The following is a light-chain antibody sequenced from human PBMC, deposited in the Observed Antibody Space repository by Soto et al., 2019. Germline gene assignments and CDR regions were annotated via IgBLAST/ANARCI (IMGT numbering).Light chain of an antibody. CDR3: GSYTTRSTLI. CDR2: DVS. Sequence: QSALTQPASVSGSPGQSITISCTGTSSDLGTYNYVSWYQQHPGKAPKLIIYDVSDRTSEVSDRFSGSKSGNTASLTISGLQAEDEADYCCGSYTTRSTLIFGGGTKVTVL. CDR1: SSDLGTYNY. J-gene: IGLJ2*01. V-gene: IGLV2-14*03.